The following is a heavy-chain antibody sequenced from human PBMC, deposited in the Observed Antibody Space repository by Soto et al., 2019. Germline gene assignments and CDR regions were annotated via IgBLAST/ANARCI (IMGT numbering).Heavy chain of an antibody. J-gene: IGHJ6*02. D-gene: IGHD2-21*02. CDR2: AYYRSQWYY. CDR3: TKQKGDRRTYNGMDV. Sequence: PSQTLALTCAISGDSVSSNSAAWNWIRQSPSRGLEWLGRAYYRSQWYYDSAVSVRSRITVIPDTSKNQFSLQLNSVTPEDTAVYYCTKQKGDRRTYNGMDVWGQGTTVTLSS. V-gene: IGHV6-1*01. CDR1: GDSVSSNSAA.